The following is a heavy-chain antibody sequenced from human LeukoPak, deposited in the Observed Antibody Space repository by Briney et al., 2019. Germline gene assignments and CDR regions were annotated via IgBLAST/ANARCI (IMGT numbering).Heavy chain of an antibody. CDR3: ARNVGSGWVGN. CDR1: GFTFSSYW. Sequence: GGSLRLSCAASGFTFSSYWMHWVRQAPGKGPVWVSNINSHGSSTTYADSVKGRFTISRDNAKNTLYLQMNSLRAEDTAVYYCARNVGSGWVGNWGQGTLVTVSS. CDR2: INSHGSST. D-gene: IGHD6-19*01. V-gene: IGHV3-74*01. J-gene: IGHJ4*02.